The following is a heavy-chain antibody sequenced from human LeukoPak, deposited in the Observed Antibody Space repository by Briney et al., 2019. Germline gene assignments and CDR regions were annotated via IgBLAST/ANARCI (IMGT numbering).Heavy chain of an antibody. D-gene: IGHD1-26*01. J-gene: IGHJ4*02. Sequence: GGSLRLSCAASGFTFSSYEMDWVRQAPGKGLEWVSYISIDGKTIHYADSVKGRFTISRDNAKNSVYLQMNSLRVEDTAIYYCASLWELIGSWGQGTLVTASS. CDR3: ASLWELIGS. CDR1: GFTFSSYE. V-gene: IGHV3-48*03. CDR2: ISIDGKTI.